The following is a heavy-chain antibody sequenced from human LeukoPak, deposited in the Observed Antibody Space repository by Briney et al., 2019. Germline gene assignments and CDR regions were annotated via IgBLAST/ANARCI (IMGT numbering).Heavy chain of an antibody. CDR3: ARHPFYYDRGGHLQLDDLDH. Sequence: PSETLSLTCTVSGDSVTRNSYSWGWVRQPPGKGLEWIASVYYSGSTYFNPSLKSRVSISVDTSMNQFSLKVSSVTAADTAVYYCARHPFYYDRGGHLQLDDLDHWGQGTVVTVSS. CDR2: VYYSGST. V-gene: IGHV4-39*01. CDR1: GDSVTRNSYS. D-gene: IGHD3-22*01. J-gene: IGHJ4*02.